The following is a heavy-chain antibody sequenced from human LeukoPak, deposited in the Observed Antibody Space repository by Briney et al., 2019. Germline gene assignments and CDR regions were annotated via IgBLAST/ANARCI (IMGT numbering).Heavy chain of an antibody. CDR1: GYTFTGYY. CDR2: INPNSGDT. Sequence: ASVTVSCKASGYTFTGYYMHWVRQAPGQGFEWMGWINPNSGDTNYAQKFQGRVAMTRDTSISTAHMELSRLRSDDTAVYYCARANPLYCSSTTCLFDYWGQGTLVTVSS. J-gene: IGHJ4*02. V-gene: IGHV1-2*02. CDR3: ARANPLYCSSTTCLFDY. D-gene: IGHD2-2*01.